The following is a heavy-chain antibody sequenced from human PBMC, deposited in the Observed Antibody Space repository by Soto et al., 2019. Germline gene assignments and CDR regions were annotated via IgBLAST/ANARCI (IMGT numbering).Heavy chain of an antibody. D-gene: IGHD3-16*01. CDR3: ARMGDVPYDYYGMDV. J-gene: IGHJ6*02. CDR1: GYTFTSYG. CDR2: INGYNGNT. V-gene: IGHV1-18*01. Sequence: QVQLVQSGAEVKKPGASVKVSCKASGYTFTSYGISWVRQAPGQGLEWMGWINGYNGNTNHAQKLQGRVTMRTDTSTSTAYMELRSLRSDDSAVYYCARMGDVPYDYYGMDVWGQGTTVTVSS.